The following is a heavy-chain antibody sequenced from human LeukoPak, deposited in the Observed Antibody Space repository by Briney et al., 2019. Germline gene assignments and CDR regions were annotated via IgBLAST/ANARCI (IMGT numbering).Heavy chain of an antibody. CDR3: ARVGSYCSGGSCYGEP. D-gene: IGHD2-15*01. CDR2: IIPIFGTA. CDR1: GGTFGSYA. Sequence: SVKVSCKASGGTFGSYAISWVRQAPGQGLEWMGGIIPIFGTANYAQKFQGRVTITADESTSTAYMELSSLRSEDTAVYYCARVGSYCSGGSCYGEPWGQGTLVTVSS. V-gene: IGHV1-69*13. J-gene: IGHJ5*02.